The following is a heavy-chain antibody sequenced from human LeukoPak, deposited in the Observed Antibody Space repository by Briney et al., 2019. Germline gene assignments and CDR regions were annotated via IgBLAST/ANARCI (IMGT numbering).Heavy chain of an antibody. CDR1: GGSISSYY. V-gene: IGHV4-59*01. CDR2: IYYTGST. Sequence: SETLSLTCTVSGGSISSYYWSWIRQPPGKGLEWIGYIYYTGSTNYNPSLKSRVTISVDTSKNQFSLKLSSVTAADTAVYYCARGVTEWGSSTWGYYYYYMDVWGKGTTVTISS. D-gene: IGHD6-13*01. J-gene: IGHJ6*03. CDR3: ARGVTEWGSSTWGYYYYYMDV.